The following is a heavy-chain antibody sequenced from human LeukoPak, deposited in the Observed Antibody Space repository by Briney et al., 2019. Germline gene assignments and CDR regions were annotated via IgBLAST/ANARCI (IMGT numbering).Heavy chain of an antibody. D-gene: IGHD6-13*01. CDR1: GFTFSSYA. CDR3: AKDGGSSWTDDAFDI. Sequence: GGSLRLSCAASGFTFSSYAMSWVRQAPGKGLEWVSGISGSGGSTNYADSVKGRFTISRDNSKNTLYLQMNSLRAEDTAVCYCAKDGGSSWTDDAFDIWGQGTMVTVSS. V-gene: IGHV3-23*01. CDR2: ISGSGGST. J-gene: IGHJ3*02.